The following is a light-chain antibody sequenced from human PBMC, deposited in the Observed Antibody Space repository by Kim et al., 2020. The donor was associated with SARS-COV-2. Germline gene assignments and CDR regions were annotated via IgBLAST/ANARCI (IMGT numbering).Light chain of an antibody. V-gene: IGLV2-14*03. Sequence: SLGHSLTITCSGSCSDVVDGHYVSLYRIHPGTYPKLMIYDVTLRPPGVSHRFSGSKSGDTAFLSISGLQAEDEADYSCRTYTDSVMFGGGTQLTVL. J-gene: IGLJ3*02. CDR1: CSDVVDGHY. CDR3: RTYTDSVM. CDR2: DVT.